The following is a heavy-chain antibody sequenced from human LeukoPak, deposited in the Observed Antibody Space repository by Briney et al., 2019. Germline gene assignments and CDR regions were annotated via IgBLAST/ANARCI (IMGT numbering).Heavy chain of an antibody. Sequence: GGSLRLSCAASGFTFSSYWMTWVRQAPGKGLEWVANIKQGGSERYYVDSVKGRFTISRDNAKNSLYLQMNSLRAEDTAVYYCAGGSYSSFDYWGQGTLVTVSS. D-gene: IGHD1-26*01. CDR1: GFTFSSYW. CDR2: IKQGGSER. V-gene: IGHV3-7*02. J-gene: IGHJ4*02. CDR3: AGGSYSSFDY.